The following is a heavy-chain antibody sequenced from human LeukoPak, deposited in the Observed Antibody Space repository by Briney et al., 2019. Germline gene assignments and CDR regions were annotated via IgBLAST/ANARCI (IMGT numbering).Heavy chain of an antibody. CDR1: GFTFGSYW. V-gene: IGHV3-74*01. CDR2: VNYDGSSM. J-gene: IGHJ3*02. CDR3: ARGPGNAWGASDI. D-gene: IGHD3-10*01. Sequence: GGSLRLSCAASGFTFGSYWMHWVRQVPGKGLVWVSRVNYDGSSMTYADSVKGRFTISRDNAKKTVFLQMNSLRAEDTAVYYCARGPGNAWGASDIWGQGTMVTVSS.